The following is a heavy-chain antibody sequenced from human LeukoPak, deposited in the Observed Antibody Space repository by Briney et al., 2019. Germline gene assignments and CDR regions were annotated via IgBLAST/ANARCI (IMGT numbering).Heavy chain of an antibody. D-gene: IGHD6-6*01. V-gene: IGHV3-9*01. Sequence: PGRSLRLSCAASGFTFDDYAMHWVRQAPGKGLEWVSGISWNSGSIGYADSVKGRFTISRDNSKNTLYLQMNSLRAEDTAMYYCAKEMADRREAFDYWGQGTLATVSS. J-gene: IGHJ4*02. CDR3: AKEMADRREAFDY. CDR2: ISWNSGSI. CDR1: GFTFDDYA.